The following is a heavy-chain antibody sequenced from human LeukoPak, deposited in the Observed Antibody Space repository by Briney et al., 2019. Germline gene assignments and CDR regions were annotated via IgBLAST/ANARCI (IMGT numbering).Heavy chain of an antibody. CDR2: TYYRSKWYN. V-gene: IGHV6-1*01. Sequence: SQTLSLTCAISGDSVSSNRAAWNWIRQSPSRGLEWLGRTYYRSKWYNEYALSVKSRITINADTSQNQFSLQLNSVTPEDTAAYYCATQRITGMTGYDSRGQGTLVTVSS. CDR1: GDSVSSNRAA. D-gene: IGHD1-20*01. CDR3: ATQRITGMTGYDS. J-gene: IGHJ5*01.